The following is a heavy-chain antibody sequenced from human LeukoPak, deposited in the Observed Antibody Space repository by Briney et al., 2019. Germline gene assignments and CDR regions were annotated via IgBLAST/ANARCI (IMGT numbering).Heavy chain of an antibody. Sequence: GGSLRLSCAASGFTFSSYAMSWVRQAPGTGLEWVSAISGSGGSTYYADSVKGRFTISRDNSKNTLYLQMNSLRAEDTAVYYCASNRRDYYGSGSYYMVYWGQGTLVTVSS. CDR2: ISGSGGST. D-gene: IGHD3-10*01. CDR3: ASNRRDYYGSGSYYMVY. CDR1: GFTFSSYA. V-gene: IGHV3-23*01. J-gene: IGHJ4*02.